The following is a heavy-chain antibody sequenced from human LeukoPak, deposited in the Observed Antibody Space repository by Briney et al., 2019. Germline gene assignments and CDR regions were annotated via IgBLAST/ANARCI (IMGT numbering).Heavy chain of an antibody. CDR2: IHYSGSA. D-gene: IGHD3-3*01. CDR3: ATQFYDFWSGSLNLGRNWFDP. V-gene: IGHV4-59*08. CDR1: GGSISGYY. Sequence: SETLSLTCTVSGGSISGYYWTWIRQSPGKGLEWIGYIHYSGSANYNPTLKSRVTISVDTSKNQFSLKLSSVTAADTAVYYCATQFYDFWSGSLNLGRNWFDPWGQGTLVTVSS. J-gene: IGHJ5*02.